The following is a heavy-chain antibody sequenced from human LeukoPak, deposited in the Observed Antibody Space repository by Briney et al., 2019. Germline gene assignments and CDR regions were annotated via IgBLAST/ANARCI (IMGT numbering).Heavy chain of an antibody. V-gene: IGHV3-43*02. CDR3: ATDCSGNRCYSL. J-gene: IGHJ4*02. CDR1: GFSFNGYA. D-gene: IGHD2-2*01. CDR2: ISGDGRST. Sequence: GGSLRLSCAVSGFSFNGYAMNWVRQAPGKGLEWVSFISGDGRSTYYADSVKGRFTISRDNSRNSLYLQMNSLRLGDTALYYCATDCSGNRCYSLWGPGTLVTVSS.